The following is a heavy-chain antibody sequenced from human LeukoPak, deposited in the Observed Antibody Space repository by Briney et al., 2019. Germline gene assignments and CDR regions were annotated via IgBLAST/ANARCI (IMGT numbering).Heavy chain of an antibody. D-gene: IGHD6-13*01. Sequence: PGRSLRLSCAASGFTFSSYGMHWVRQAPGKGLEWVAVIWYDGSNKYYADSVKGRFTISRDNSKNTLYLQMNSLRAEDTAVYYCASGARIAAASYWGQGTLVTVSS. V-gene: IGHV3-33*01. CDR1: GFTFSSYG. CDR3: ASGARIAAASY. CDR2: IWYDGSNK. J-gene: IGHJ4*02.